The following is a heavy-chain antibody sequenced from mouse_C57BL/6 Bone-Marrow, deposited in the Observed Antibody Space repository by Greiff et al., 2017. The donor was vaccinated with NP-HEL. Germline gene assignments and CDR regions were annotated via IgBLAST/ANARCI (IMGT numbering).Heavy chain of an antibody. D-gene: IGHD3-2*02. CDR3: ARRGQLRLRDYAMDY. CDR1: GYTFTSYW. V-gene: IGHV1-55*01. CDR2: IYPGSGSN. J-gene: IGHJ4*01. Sequence: VQLQQPGAELVKPGASVKMSCKASGYTFTSYWITWVKQRPGQGLEWIGDIYPGSGSNNYNEKFKSKATLTVDTSSSTAYMQLSSLTSEDSAVYYCARRGQLRLRDYAMDYWGQGTSVTVSS.